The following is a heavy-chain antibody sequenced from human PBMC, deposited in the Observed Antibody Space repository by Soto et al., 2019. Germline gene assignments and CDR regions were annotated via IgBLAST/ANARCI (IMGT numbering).Heavy chain of an antibody. CDR2: IIPIFGTA. Sequence: SVKVSCKASGGTFSSYAISWVRQAPGQGLEWMGGIIPIFGTANYAQKFQGRVTITADESTSTAHMELSSLRSEDTAVYYCARDLNAVVTPPYYYGMDVWGQGTTVTVS. J-gene: IGHJ6*02. D-gene: IGHD2-21*02. CDR1: GGTFSSYA. CDR3: ARDLNAVVTPPYYYGMDV. V-gene: IGHV1-69*13.